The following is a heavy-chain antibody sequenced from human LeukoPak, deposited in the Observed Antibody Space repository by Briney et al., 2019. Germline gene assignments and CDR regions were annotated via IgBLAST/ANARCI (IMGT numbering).Heavy chain of an antibody. CDR1: GFTFSSYW. CDR3: ARAGYFDWLLYSYFDY. J-gene: IGHJ4*02. D-gene: IGHD3-9*01. CDR2: IKQDGSEK. Sequence: PGGSLRLSCAAPGFTFSSYWMSWVRQAPGKGLEWVANIKQDGSEKYYVDSVKGRFTISRDNAKNSLYLQMNSLRAEDTAVYYCARAGYFDWLLYSYFDYWGQGTLVTVSS. V-gene: IGHV3-7*01.